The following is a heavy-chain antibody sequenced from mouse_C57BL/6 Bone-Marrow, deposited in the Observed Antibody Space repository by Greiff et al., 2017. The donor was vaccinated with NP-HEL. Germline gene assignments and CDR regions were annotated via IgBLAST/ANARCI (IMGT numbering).Heavy chain of an antibody. Sequence: DVKLQESGPVLVKPGASVKMSCKASGYTFTDYYMNWVKQSHGKSLEWIGVINPYNGGTSYNQKFKGKATLTVDKSSSTAYMELNSLTSEDSAVYYCARSHYGSSSWYFDVWGTGTTVTVSS. D-gene: IGHD1-1*01. V-gene: IGHV1-19*01. J-gene: IGHJ1*03. CDR3: ARSHYGSSSWYFDV. CDR2: INPYNGGT. CDR1: GYTFTDYY.